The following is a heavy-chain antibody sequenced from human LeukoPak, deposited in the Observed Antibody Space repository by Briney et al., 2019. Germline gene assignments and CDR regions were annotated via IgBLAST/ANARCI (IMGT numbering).Heavy chain of an antibody. Sequence: SVKVSCKASGGTFSSYAISWVRQAPGQGLEWIGGIIPIFGTANYAQKFQGRVTITADESTSTAYMELSSLRSEDTAVYYCARRYSSGWYGFDYWGQGTLVTVSS. D-gene: IGHD6-19*01. CDR3: ARRYSSGWYGFDY. CDR1: GGTFSSYA. V-gene: IGHV1-69*13. CDR2: IIPIFGTA. J-gene: IGHJ4*02.